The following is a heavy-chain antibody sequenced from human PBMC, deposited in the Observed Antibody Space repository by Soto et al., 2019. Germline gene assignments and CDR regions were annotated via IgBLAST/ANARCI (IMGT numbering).Heavy chain of an antibody. CDR2: ISSSRSYR. CDR1: GFTFSSYS. V-gene: IGHV3-21*01. CDR3: ARVDCTHGGCDGDYYYYGMDV. D-gene: IGHD2-8*01. J-gene: IGHJ6*02. Sequence: GGSLRLSCAASGFTFSSYSMNWVRQAPGKGLEWVSSISSSRSYRYYADSVKGRFAISIDNAKNSLSLQMNRLRAEDTAVDYCARVDCTHGGCDGDYYYYGMDVWGQGTTVTVSS.